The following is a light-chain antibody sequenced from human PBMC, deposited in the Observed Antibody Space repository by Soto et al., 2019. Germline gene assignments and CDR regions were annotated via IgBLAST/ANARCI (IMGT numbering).Light chain of an antibody. CDR1: KLGDKY. V-gene: IGLV3-1*01. CDR2: QDI. Sequence: SSELTQPPSVSVSPGQTASITCSGDKLGDKYACWYQQKPGQSPVLVIYQDIKRPSGIPERFSGSNSGNTDTLTISGTQAMDEADYYCQAWDYSTVVFGGGTQLTVL. CDR3: QAWDYSTVV. J-gene: IGLJ2*01.